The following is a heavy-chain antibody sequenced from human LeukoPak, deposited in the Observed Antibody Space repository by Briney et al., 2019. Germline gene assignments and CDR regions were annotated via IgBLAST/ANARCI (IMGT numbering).Heavy chain of an antibody. CDR1: GFTFSNYG. D-gene: IGHD1-7*01. CDR3: ARDGGITGTTAYFDY. CDR2: IWYDGSNK. J-gene: IGHJ4*02. Sequence: GRSLRLSCAASGFTFSNYGMHWVRQAPGKGLEWVAVIWYDGSNKYYADSVKGRFTISRDNSKNTLYLQMNSLRAEDTAVYYCARDGGITGTTAYFDYWGQGTLVTVSS. V-gene: IGHV3-33*01.